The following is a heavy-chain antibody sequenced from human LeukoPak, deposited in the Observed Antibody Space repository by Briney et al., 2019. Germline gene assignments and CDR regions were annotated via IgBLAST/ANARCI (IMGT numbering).Heavy chain of an antibody. Sequence: GGSLRLSCAASGLTVSDNYMTWVRQAPAKGLEWVSVIYAGGSTFYADSVKGRFTISRDNSKNTVYLQMNSLRAEDTAVYYCARDRSYDSSGYPFDFWGQGTLVTVSS. V-gene: IGHV3-66*02. CDR3: ARDRSYDSSGYPFDF. CDR1: GLTVSDNY. CDR2: IYAGGST. D-gene: IGHD3-22*01. J-gene: IGHJ4*02.